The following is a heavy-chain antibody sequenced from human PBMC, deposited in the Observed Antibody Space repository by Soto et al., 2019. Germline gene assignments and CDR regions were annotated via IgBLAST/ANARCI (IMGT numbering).Heavy chain of an antibody. CDR2: INPATGAA. Sequence: QLHLVQSGAVVKKPGASVTVSCSASGYPVTAYYMHWVRQAPGRGLEWMGGINPATGAAKYTQTFQGRVTMARDTSTRTACMELSGLTSEDTAVFYCARGGGVGVAGSAAFDMWGQGTLVTVSS. CDR1: GYPVTAYY. CDR3: ARGGGVGVAGSAAFDM. D-gene: IGHD3-3*01. J-gene: IGHJ3*02. V-gene: IGHV1-2*02.